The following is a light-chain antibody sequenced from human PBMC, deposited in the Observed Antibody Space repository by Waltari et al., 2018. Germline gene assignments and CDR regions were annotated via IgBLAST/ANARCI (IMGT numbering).Light chain of an antibody. Sequence: EIVLTQSPGTLSLSPGERATLSCRASQSVGSSYLAWYQQKPGQAPRLLIYGASRRAIGIPDRFSGSGSGTDFTLTISRLEPEDFAVYYCQQYGSSYAFGQGTKLEIK. CDR3: QQYGSSYA. J-gene: IGKJ2*01. CDR1: QSVGSSY. CDR2: GAS. V-gene: IGKV3-20*01.